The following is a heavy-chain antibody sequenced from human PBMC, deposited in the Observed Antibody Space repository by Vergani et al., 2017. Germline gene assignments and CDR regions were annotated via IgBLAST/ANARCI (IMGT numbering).Heavy chain of an antibody. J-gene: IGHJ2*01. CDR2: IYHSGST. V-gene: IGHV4-38-2*01. CDR3: ASSSIVVVGFDL. Sequence: QVQLQESGPGLVKPSETLSLTCAVSGYSISSGYYWGWIRRPPGKGLEWIGSIYHSGSTYYNPSLKSRVTISVDTSKNQFSLKLSSVTAADTAVYYCASSSIVVVGFDLWGRGTLVTVSS. D-gene: IGHD3-22*01. CDR1: GYSISSGYY.